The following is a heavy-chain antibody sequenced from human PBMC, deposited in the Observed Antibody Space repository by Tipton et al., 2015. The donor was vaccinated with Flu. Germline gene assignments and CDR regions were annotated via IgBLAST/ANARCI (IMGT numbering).Heavy chain of an antibody. D-gene: IGHD2-21*01. Sequence: TLSLTCSISGDSISSDYYWGWIRQPPGKGLEWIGNIFHSGDTYRNPSLKTRVTISLDTSKNQFSLRLSSVTAADAAVYYCARDPLDDADGYSYDYYYGMDIWGQGAAVTVSS. CDR3: ARDPLDDADGYSYDYYYGMDI. V-gene: IGHV4-38-2*02. J-gene: IGHJ6*02. CDR1: GDSISSDYY. CDR2: IFHSGDT.